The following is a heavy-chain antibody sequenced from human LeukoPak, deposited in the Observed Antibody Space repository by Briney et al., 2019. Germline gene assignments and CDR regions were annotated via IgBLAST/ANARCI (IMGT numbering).Heavy chain of an antibody. J-gene: IGHJ4*02. CDR1: GVTLSNYA. D-gene: IGHD2-21*01. Sequence: GGSLRLSCVASGVTLSNYAMSWARQAPGKGLEWVSGISSSGSGGNTYYADSVKGRFTISRDSSRNTLFLHMNTLRAEDTAIYYCAKDFRIGYSAHFDYWGQGALVTVSS. CDR2: ISSSGSGGNT. V-gene: IGHV3-23*01. CDR3: AKDFRIGYSAHFDY.